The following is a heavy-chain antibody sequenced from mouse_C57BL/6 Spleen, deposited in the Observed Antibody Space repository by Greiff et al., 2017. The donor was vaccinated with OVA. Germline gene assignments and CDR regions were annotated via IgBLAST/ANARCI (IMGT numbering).Heavy chain of an antibody. J-gene: IGHJ3*01. CDR3: ARGDYPWFAY. V-gene: IGHV1-52*01. D-gene: IGHD5-5*01. Sequence: QVQLQQPGAELVRPGSSVKLSCKASGYTFTSYWMHWVKQRPIQGLEWIGNIDPSDSETHYTQKFKDKATLTVDKSSSTAYMQLSSLTSEDSAVYYCARGDYPWFAYWGQGTLVTVSA. CDR1: GYTFTSYW. CDR2: IDPSDSET.